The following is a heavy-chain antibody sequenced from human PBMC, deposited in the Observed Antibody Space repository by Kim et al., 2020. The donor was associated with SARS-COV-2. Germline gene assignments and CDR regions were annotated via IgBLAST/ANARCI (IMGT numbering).Heavy chain of an antibody. Sequence: GGSLRLSCAVSGFTFSGSDMSWVRQAPWRGLEWISGVSGGSGNTHYADSVKGRFTVSRDTSKNTLYLQMNSLRADDTAIYYCSKDGRSYTPGYWGQGTLV. CDR2: VSGGSGNT. CDR3: SKDGRSYTPGY. CDR1: GFTFSGSD. J-gene: IGHJ4*02. D-gene: IGHD1-26*01. V-gene: IGHV3-23*01.